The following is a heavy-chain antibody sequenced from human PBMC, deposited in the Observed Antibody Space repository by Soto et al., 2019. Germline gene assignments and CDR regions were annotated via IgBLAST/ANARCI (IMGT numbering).Heavy chain of an antibody. CDR2: ISYDGSNK. CDR3: AREGSKYYDILTGLYGMDV. Sequence: QVQLVESGGGVVQPGRSLRLSCAASGLTFSSYAMHWVRQAPGKGLEWVAVISYDGSNKYYADSVKGRFTISRDNSKNTLYLQMNSLRAEDTAVYYCAREGSKYYDILTGLYGMDVWGQGTTVTVSS. CDR1: GLTFSSYA. J-gene: IGHJ6*02. D-gene: IGHD3-9*01. V-gene: IGHV3-30-3*01.